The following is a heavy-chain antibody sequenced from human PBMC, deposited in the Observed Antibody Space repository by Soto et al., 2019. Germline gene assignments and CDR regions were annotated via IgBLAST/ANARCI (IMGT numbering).Heavy chain of an antibody. CDR1: GGSISSYY. CDR2: IYYSGST. CDR3: ARVTVATISIDY. J-gene: IGHJ4*02. V-gene: IGHV4-59*01. D-gene: IGHD5-12*01. Sequence: SETLSLTCPVSGGSISSYYWSWIRQPPGKGLEWIGYIYYSGSTNYNPSLKSRVTISVDTSKNQFSLKLSSVTAADTAVYYCARVTVATISIDYWGQGTLVTVSS.